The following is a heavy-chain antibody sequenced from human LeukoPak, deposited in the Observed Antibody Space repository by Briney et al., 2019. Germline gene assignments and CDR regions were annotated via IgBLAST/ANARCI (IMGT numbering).Heavy chain of an antibody. D-gene: IGHD3-3*01. CDR2: ISGSGGST. J-gene: IGHJ4*02. V-gene: IGHV3-23*01. Sequence: PGASLRLSCAASGFTFSSYAMSWVRQAPGKGLEWVSVISGSGGSTYYADSVKGRFTISRDNSKNTLYLQMISLRAEDTAVYYCAKRYYDFWSGYFFDYWGQGTLVTVSS. CDR1: GFTFSSYA. CDR3: AKRYYDFWSGYFFDY.